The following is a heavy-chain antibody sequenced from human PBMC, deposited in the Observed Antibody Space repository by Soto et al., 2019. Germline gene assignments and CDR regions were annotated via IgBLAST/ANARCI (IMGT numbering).Heavy chain of an antibody. V-gene: IGHV4-59*08. Sequence: QVQLQESGPGLVKPSETLSLTCSVSGGSIGSYYRSWIRQPPGKGLEWIGYIYYSGSTNYNPSLKSRVTISVDTSKNQCALKLSSVTAADTAVYYCARGGWRQIDYWGQGTLVTVSS. D-gene: IGHD3-3*01. CDR1: GGSIGSYY. CDR3: ARGGWRQIDY. J-gene: IGHJ4*02. CDR2: IYYSGST.